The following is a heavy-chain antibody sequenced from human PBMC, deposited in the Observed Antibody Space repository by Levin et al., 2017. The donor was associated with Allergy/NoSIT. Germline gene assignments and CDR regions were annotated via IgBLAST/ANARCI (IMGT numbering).Heavy chain of an antibody. J-gene: IGHJ4*02. Sequence: GASLKISCQASGYSFTDYGINWVRQAPGQGLEWLGWISTYTGDTKYAQNFQGRLNMTTDTSTTTAYMELRSLRADDTAVYYCARPAGVITLVRGVLDYWGQGTLVSVSS. CDR1: GYSFTDYG. CDR2: ISTYTGDT. CDR3: ARPAGVITLVRGVLDY. D-gene: IGHD3-10*01. V-gene: IGHV1-18*01.